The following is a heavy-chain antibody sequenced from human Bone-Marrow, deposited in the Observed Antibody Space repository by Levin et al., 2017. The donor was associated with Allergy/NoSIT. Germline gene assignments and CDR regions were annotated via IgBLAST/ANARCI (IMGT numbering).Heavy chain of an antibody. D-gene: IGHD3-3*01. Sequence: SETLSLTCAVSGGSISSSNWWSWVRQPPGKGLEWIGEIYHSGSTNYNPSLKSRVTISVDKSKNQFSLKLSSVTAADTAVYYCARVILYYDFWSGYDAFDIWGQGTMVTVSS. V-gene: IGHV4-4*02. CDR2: IYHSGST. CDR3: ARVILYYDFWSGYDAFDI. J-gene: IGHJ3*02. CDR1: GGSISSSNW.